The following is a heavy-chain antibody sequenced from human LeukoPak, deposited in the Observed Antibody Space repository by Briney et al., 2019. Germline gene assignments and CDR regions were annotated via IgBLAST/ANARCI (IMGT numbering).Heavy chain of an antibody. J-gene: IGHJ4*02. D-gene: IGHD4-17*01. V-gene: IGHV3-23*01. Sequence: GGSLRLSCIASGFRFEAFTIGWVRQAPGKGLEWVSGIDGGAVKTYFADSVKGRFTISRDNSKNTVHLQMNSLRAEDTGVYYCVKESPHWTVTPGDWGQGTLVIVSS. CDR2: IDGGAVKT. CDR1: GFRFEAFT. CDR3: VKESPHWTVTPGD.